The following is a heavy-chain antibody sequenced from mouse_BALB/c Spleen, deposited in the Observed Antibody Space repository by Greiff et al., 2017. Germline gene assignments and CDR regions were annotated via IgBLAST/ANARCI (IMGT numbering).Heavy chain of an antibody. Sequence: VKVVESGGGLVKPGGSLKLSCAASGFTFSDYYMYWVRQTPEKRLEWVATISDGGSYTYYPDSVKGRFTISRDNAKNNLYLQMSSLKSEDTAMYYCAREEYGNPWFAYWGQGTLVTVSA. CDR3: AREEYGNPWFAY. D-gene: IGHD2-10*02. CDR2: ISDGGSYT. J-gene: IGHJ3*01. V-gene: IGHV5-4*02. CDR1: GFTFSDYY.